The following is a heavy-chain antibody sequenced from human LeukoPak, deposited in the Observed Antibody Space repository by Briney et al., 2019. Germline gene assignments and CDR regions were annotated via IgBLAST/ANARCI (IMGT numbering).Heavy chain of an antibody. Sequence: GGSLRLSCAASGFTFSSYAMSWVRQAPGKGLEWVSTIGNSGSDTYYADSVKGRFTVSRDNSKNTLYVQMNSLRAEDTAVYYCAREGGEGPTTVVTLYYFDYWGQGTLVTVSS. V-gene: IGHV3-23*01. CDR2: IGNSGSDT. CDR1: GFTFSSYA. D-gene: IGHD4-23*01. J-gene: IGHJ4*02. CDR3: AREGGEGPTTVVTLYYFDY.